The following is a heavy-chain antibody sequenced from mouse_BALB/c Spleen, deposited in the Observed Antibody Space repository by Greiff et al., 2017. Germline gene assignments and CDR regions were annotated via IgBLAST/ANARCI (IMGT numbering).Heavy chain of an antibody. J-gene: IGHJ4*01. Sequence: VQLQQSGAELVRSGASVKLSCTASGFNIKDYYMHWVKQRPEQGLEWIGWIDPENGDTEYAPKFQGKATMTADTSSNTAYLQLSSLTSEDTAVYYCNAGEAYYAIDYWGQGTSVTVSS. CDR3: NAGEAYYAIDY. CDR2: IDPENGDT. V-gene: IGHV14-4*02. CDR1: GFNIKDYY.